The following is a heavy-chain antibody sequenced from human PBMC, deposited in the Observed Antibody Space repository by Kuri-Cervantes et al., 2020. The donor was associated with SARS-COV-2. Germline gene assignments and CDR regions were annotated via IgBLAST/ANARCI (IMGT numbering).Heavy chain of an antibody. CDR2: IIPILGTA. Sequence: SVKVSCKASGGTFSSYAISWVRQAPGQGHEWMGRIIPILGTANYAQKFQGRVTITADKSTSTAYMELSSLRSDDTAVYYCARDRGSYYSTDYYYYYMDVWGKGTTVTVSS. V-gene: IGHV1-69*04. J-gene: IGHJ6*03. D-gene: IGHD1-26*01. CDR3: ARDRGSYYSTDYYYYYMDV. CDR1: GGTFSSYA.